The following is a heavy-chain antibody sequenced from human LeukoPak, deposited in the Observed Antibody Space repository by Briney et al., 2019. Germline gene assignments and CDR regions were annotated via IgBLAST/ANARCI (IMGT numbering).Heavy chain of an antibody. Sequence: ASVKVSCKASGYTFTGYYMHWVRQAPGQGLEWMGWINPNSGGTNYARKFQGRVTMTRDTSISTAYMELSRLRSDDTAVYYCARDGSGYDSDYWGQGTLVTVSS. CDR3: ARDGSGYDSDY. V-gene: IGHV1-2*02. J-gene: IGHJ4*02. CDR2: INPNSGGT. CDR1: GYTFTGYY. D-gene: IGHD5-12*01.